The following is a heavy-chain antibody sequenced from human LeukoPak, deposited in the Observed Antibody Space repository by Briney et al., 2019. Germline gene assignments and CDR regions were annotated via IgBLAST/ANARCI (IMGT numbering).Heavy chain of an antibody. CDR1: GFTFSSYT. J-gene: IGHJ4*02. V-gene: IGHV3-23*01. CDR2: ISGSGVGT. D-gene: IGHD6-19*01. CDR3: AKWMVKGIAVAGPFDY. Sequence: PGGSLRLSCAASGFTFSSYTMNWVRQAPGKGLEWVSAISGSGVGTYYGDSVKGRFTISRDNSKNTLYLQMNSLRAEDTAVYYCAKWMVKGIAVAGPFDYWGQGTLVTVSS.